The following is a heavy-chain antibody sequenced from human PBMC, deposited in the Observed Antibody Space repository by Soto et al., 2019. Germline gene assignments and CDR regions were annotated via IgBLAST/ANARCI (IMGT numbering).Heavy chain of an antibody. V-gene: IGHV6-1*01. CDR1: GDSVSSYSAA. Sequence: SQTLSLTCAISGDSVSSYSAAWNWIRQSPSGGLEWLGRTRYRSRFFSDYAESVKSRIIINPDTSKNQFSLKLSSVTAADTAVYYCARVTRYGDTGGLDPWGQGILVTVSS. D-gene: IGHD4-17*01. CDR3: ARVTRYGDTGGLDP. CDR2: TRYRSRFFS. J-gene: IGHJ5*02.